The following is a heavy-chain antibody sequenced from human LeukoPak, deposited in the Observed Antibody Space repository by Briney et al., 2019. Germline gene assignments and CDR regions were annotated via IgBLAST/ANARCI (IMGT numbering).Heavy chain of an antibody. D-gene: IGHD6-13*01. CDR3: ARASEQQRESIDY. V-gene: IGHV4-31*03. CDR1: GGSISGGGYY. Sequence: SETLSLTCTVSGGSISGGGYYWSWIRQHPGKGLEWIGYIYYSGSTYYTPSLKSRVTISVDMSKNQFSLKLSSVTAADTAVNYCARASEQQRESIDYWGQGTLVTVSS. J-gene: IGHJ4*02. CDR2: IYYSGST.